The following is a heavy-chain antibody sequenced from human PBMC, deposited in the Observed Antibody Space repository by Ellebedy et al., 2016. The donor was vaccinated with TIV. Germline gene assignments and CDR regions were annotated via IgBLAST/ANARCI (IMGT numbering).Heavy chain of an antibody. CDR1: GGSINSSSFY. CDR2: IYYSGST. Sequence: MPSETLSLTCTVSGGSINSSSFYWGWVRQSPGMGLEWIGTIYYSGSTYYNPYLKGRVTISVDTSKNQFSLKLTSVTAADTAVYYCARLGHIMTTIVFDYWGQGTLVTVSS. J-gene: IGHJ4*02. CDR3: ARLGHIMTTIVFDY. D-gene: IGHD5-12*01. V-gene: IGHV4-39*01.